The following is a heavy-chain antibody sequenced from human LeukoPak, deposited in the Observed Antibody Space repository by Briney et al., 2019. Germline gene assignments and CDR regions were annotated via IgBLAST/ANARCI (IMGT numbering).Heavy chain of an antibody. Sequence: PGGSLRLSCAASGFTFSSYSMNWVRRAPGKGLEWVSYISSSSSTIYYADSVKGQFTISRDNAKNSLYLQMNSLRAEDTAVYYCAAVLGQEYYFDYWGQGTLVTVSS. CDR3: AAVLGQEYYFDY. V-gene: IGHV3-48*01. CDR2: ISSSSSTI. D-gene: IGHD2-15*01. J-gene: IGHJ4*02. CDR1: GFTFSSYS.